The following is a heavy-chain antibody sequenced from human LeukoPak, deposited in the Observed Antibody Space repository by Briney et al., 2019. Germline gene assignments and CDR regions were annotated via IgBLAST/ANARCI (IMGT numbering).Heavy chain of an antibody. J-gene: IGHJ3*02. D-gene: IGHD1-26*01. CDR3: ARAGRWEGRPRAFDI. Sequence: SETLSLTCTVSGYSISSGYYWSWIRQPPGKGLEWIGEINHSGSTNYNPSLKSRVTISVDTSKNQFSLKLSSVTAADTAVYYCARAGRWEGRPRAFDIWGQGTMVTVSS. V-gene: IGHV4-38-2*02. CDR1: GYSISSGYY. CDR2: INHSGST.